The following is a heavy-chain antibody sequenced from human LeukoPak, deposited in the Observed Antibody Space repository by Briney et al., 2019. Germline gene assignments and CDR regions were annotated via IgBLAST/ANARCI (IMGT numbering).Heavy chain of an antibody. CDR1: GGSISGSSYF. V-gene: IGHV4-39*01. Sequence: SETLSLTCTVSGGSISGSSYFWGWIRQPPGKGLEWIGSIYYSGSTYYNPSLKSRVTISVDTSKNQFSLKLSSVTAADTAVYYCARVWLVYYDYWGQGTLVTVSS. D-gene: IGHD6-19*01. J-gene: IGHJ4*02. CDR3: ARVWLVYYDY. CDR2: IYYSGST.